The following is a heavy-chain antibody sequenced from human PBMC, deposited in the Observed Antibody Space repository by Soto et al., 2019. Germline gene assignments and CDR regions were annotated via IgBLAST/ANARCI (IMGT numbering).Heavy chain of an antibody. J-gene: IGHJ6*02. CDR2: IYYSGST. V-gene: IGHV4-31*03. CDR1: GGSISSGGYY. Sequence: PSETLSLTCTVSGGSISSGGYYWSWIRQPPGKGLEWIGYIYYSGSTYYNPSLKGRVTISVDTSKNQFSLKLSSVTAADTAVYYCARAPPYYYYYGMDVWGQGTTVTVSS. CDR3: ARAPPYYYYYGMDV.